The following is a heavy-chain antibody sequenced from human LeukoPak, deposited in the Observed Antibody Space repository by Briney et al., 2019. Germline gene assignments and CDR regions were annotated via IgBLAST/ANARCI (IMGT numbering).Heavy chain of an antibody. V-gene: IGHV1-18*04. CDR3: ARVDYDILTGYYKKGYFDY. D-gene: IGHD3-9*01. J-gene: IGHJ4*02. CDR2: ISAYNGNT. Sequence: ASVKVSCKASGYTFTSYGISWVRQAPGQGLEWMGWISAYNGNTNYAQKPQGRVTMTTDTSTSTAYMELRSLRSDDTAVYYCARVDYDILTGYYKKGYFDYWGQGTLVTVSS. CDR1: GYTFTSYG.